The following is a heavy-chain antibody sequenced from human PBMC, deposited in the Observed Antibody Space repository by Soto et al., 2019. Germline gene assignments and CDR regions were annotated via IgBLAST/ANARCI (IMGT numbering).Heavy chain of an antibody. CDR1: GGTFSSYT. J-gene: IGHJ4*02. Sequence: QVQLVQSGAEVKKPGSSVKVSCKASGGTFSSYTISWVRQAPGQGLEWMGRIIPILGIANYAQKFQGRVTITADKSTSTAYMELSSLRSEDTAVYYCAGAVCIEARRCYFDYWGQGTLVTVSS. V-gene: IGHV1-69*02. CDR3: AGAVCIEARRCYFDY. D-gene: IGHD6-6*01. CDR2: IIPILGIA.